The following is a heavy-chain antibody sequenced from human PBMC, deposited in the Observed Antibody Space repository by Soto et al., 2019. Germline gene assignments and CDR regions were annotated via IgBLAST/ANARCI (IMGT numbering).Heavy chain of an antibody. J-gene: IGHJ4*02. V-gene: IGHV3-30*03. CDR1: GFTFSSYG. CDR2: ISYDGSNK. Sequence: GGSLRLSCAASGFTFSSYGMHWVRQAPGKGLEWVAVISYDGSNKYYADSVKGRFTISRDNSKNTLYLQMNSLRAEDTAVYYCATVFRSSNFNYWGQGTLVTVSS. D-gene: IGHD3-10*02. CDR3: ATVFRSSNFNY.